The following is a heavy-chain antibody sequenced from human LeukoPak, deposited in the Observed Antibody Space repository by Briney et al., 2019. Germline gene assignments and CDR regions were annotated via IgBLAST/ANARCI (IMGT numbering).Heavy chain of an antibody. V-gene: IGHV3-30*18. J-gene: IGHJ4*02. CDR3: AKVNYYESSGYYDY. CDR2: ISHDGTNK. Sequence: PGGSLRLSCAASGFPFSGYGMHWVRQAPGKGLEWVAVISHDGTNKYYVDSVKGRFTISRDNSKNTLYLQMNSLRAEDTAVYYCAKVNYYESSGYYDYWGQGTLVTVSS. CDR1: GFPFSGYG. D-gene: IGHD3-22*01.